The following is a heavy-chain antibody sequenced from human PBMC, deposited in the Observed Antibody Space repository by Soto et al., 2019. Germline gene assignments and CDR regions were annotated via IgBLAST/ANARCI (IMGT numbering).Heavy chain of an antibody. CDR2: ISGSGDTT. CDR3: AKDIFSSESMVSYYGMDV. J-gene: IGHJ6*02. CDR1: GFTFSSYA. D-gene: IGHD6-25*01. Sequence: GGSLRLSCAASGFTFSSYALTWVRQAPGKGLEWVSTISGSGDTTYYADSVKGRFTISRDNSKNTLYLHLNSLRAEDTAVYYCAKDIFSSESMVSYYGMDVWGQGTTVTSP. V-gene: IGHV3-23*01.